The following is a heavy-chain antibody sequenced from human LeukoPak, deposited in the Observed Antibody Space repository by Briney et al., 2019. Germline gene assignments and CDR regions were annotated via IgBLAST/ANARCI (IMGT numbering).Heavy chain of an antibody. V-gene: IGHV3-53*01. CDR2: IYSGGST. Sequence: GGSLRLSCEASGFTFRHHAMMWVRQAPGKGLEWVSVIYSGGSTYYADSVKGRFTISRDNSKNTLYLQMNSLRAEDTAVYYCARDKSGSYFGYYYMDVWGKGTTVTVSS. J-gene: IGHJ6*03. D-gene: IGHD1-26*01. CDR1: GFTFRHHA. CDR3: ARDKSGSYFGYYYMDV.